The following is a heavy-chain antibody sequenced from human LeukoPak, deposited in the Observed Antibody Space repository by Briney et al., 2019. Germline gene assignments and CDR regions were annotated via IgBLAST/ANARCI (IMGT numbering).Heavy chain of an antibody. CDR2: ISSSSTYI. V-gene: IGHV3-21*04. CDR3: AKDRASSWWYFDL. J-gene: IGHJ2*01. Sequence: PGGSLRLSCAASGFTLNSYSMDWVRQAPGKGLEWVSSISSSSTYIDYADSMKGRFTISRDNAKNSLYLQMNSLRAEDTAVYYCAKDRASSWWYFDLWGRGTLVTVSS. CDR1: GFTLNSYS. D-gene: IGHD5-18*01.